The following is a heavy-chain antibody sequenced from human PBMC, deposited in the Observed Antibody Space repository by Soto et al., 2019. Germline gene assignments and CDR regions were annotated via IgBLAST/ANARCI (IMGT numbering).Heavy chain of an antibody. V-gene: IGHV1-18*01. D-gene: IGHD3-10*01. CDR1: GYTFTSYG. J-gene: IGHJ6*02. CDR3: AREGSGSHPGDYSYGMDV. Sequence: QVQLVQSGAEVKKPGASVKVSCKASGYTFTSYGISWVRQAPGQGLEWMGWISAYNGNTNYAQKLQGRVTMTTDTTTSTAYMELRSLRSDDTAVYYWAREGSGSHPGDYSYGMDVWGQGTTVTVS. CDR2: ISAYNGNT.